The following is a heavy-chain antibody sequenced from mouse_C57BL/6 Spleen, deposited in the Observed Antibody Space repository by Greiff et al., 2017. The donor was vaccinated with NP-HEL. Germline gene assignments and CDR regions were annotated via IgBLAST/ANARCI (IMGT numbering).Heavy chain of an antibody. V-gene: IGHV5-17*01. D-gene: IGHD2-2*01. CDR3: ARRSMVTTYYFDY. J-gene: IGHJ2*01. Sequence: DVKLVESGGGLVKPGGSLKLSCAASGFTFSDYGMHWVRQAPEKGLEWVAYISSGSSTIYYADTVKGRFTISRDNAKNTLFLQMTSLRSEDTAMYYCARRSMVTTYYFDYWGQGTTLTVSS. CDR2: ISSGSSTI. CDR1: GFTFSDYG.